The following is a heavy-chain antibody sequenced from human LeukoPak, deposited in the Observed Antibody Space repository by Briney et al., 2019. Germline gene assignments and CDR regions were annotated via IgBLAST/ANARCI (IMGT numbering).Heavy chain of an antibody. CDR2: INHSGST. J-gene: IGHJ4*02. D-gene: IGHD3-10*01. CDR1: GGSFSGYY. V-gene: IGHV4-34*01. CDR3: ARRYPSVRGANLRPQEVRKYYFDY. Sequence: SETLSLTCAVYGGSFSGYYWSWIRQPPGKGLEWIGEINHSGSTNYNPSLKSRVTISVDTAKNQFSLKLRSVTAADTAVYYCARRYPSVRGANLRPQEVRKYYFDYWGQGSLVTVSS.